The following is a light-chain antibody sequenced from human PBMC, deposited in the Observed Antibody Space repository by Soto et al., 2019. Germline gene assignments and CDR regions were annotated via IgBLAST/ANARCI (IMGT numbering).Light chain of an antibody. CDR3: HHYDNRSSVT. Sequence: EILLTQSPCTLSLSPGERATLSCRASQSLSSSYLVWYQQKPGQAPRLLIYGASSRATGIPDRFRGSGSGTDFTLTIIRMEHADFVVYYCHHYDNRSSVTFGQGTRLEIK. CDR2: GAS. CDR1: QSLSSSY. J-gene: IGKJ5*01. V-gene: IGKV3-20*01.